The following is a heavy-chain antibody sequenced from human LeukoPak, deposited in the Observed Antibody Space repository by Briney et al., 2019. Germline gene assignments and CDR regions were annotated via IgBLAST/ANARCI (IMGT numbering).Heavy chain of an antibody. J-gene: IGHJ4*02. D-gene: IGHD3-22*01. CDR2: INPNSGGT. CDR3: ARGYVVVTRGPPDY. CDR1: GYTYTGYY. V-gene: IGHV1-2*02. Sequence: ASVKVSCKASGYTYTGYYMHWVRQAPGQGLEWMGWINPNSGGTNYAQKFQGRVTMTRDTSISTGYMEMSRVRSDDTAVYYCARGYVVVTRGPPDYWGQGTLVTVSS.